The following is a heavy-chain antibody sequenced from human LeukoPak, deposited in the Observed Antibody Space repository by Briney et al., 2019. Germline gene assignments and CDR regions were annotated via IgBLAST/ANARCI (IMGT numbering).Heavy chain of an antibody. D-gene: IGHD6-19*01. Sequence: PGGSLRLSCAASGFTFDSYAMNWVRQAPGKGLEWVSAISGSGGSTYYADSVKGRFTISRDNSKNTLYLQMNSLRAEDTAMYYCTTYSGWYWGQGTLVTVSS. V-gene: IGHV3-23*01. J-gene: IGHJ4*02. CDR2: ISGSGGST. CDR3: TTYSGWY. CDR1: GFTFDSYA.